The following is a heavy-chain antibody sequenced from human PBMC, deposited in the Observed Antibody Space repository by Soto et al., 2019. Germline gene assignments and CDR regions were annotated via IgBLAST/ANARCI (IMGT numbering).Heavy chain of an antibody. CDR2: IYPGDSDT. Sequence: PGESLKISCQGSGYSFASYCIGWVRQMPWKDLEWMGIIYPGDSDTRYSPSFQGQVTISADKSLRTAYLQWTSLKASDTALYYCARTRSFTLGFYYDGMDVWGQATTVTVSS. V-gene: IGHV5-51*01. D-gene: IGHD6-6*01. J-gene: IGHJ6*02. CDR3: ARTRSFTLGFYYDGMDV. CDR1: GYSFASYC.